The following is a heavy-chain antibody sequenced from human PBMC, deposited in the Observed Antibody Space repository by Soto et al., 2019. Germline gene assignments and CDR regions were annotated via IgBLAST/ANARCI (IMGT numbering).Heavy chain of an antibody. CDR3: ARDGASDWSTRGTWFDP. Sequence: QVQLVQSGVEVKKPGASVRVSCKASGYTFISYGISWLRQAPGQGPEWMGWISTYNGNTNYAQKVQGRVTMTTDTSTSTAYMALTSLRSDATAVYYCARDGASDWSTRGTWFDPWGKGTLVTVSS. CDR1: GYTFISYG. CDR2: ISTYNGNT. V-gene: IGHV1-18*01. D-gene: IGHD6-19*01. J-gene: IGHJ5*02.